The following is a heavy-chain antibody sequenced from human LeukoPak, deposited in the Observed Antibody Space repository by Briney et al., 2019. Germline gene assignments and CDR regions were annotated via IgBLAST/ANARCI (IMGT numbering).Heavy chain of an antibody. CDR1: GFTFSSYS. CDR3: ARGYDILTGYYYFDY. CDR2: ISSSSSYI. D-gene: IGHD3-9*01. V-gene: IGHV3-21*01. J-gene: IGHJ4*02. Sequence: KAGGSLRLSCAASGFTFSSYSMNWVRQAPGKGLEWVSSISSSSSYIYYADSVKGRFTISRDNAKNSLYLQMNSLRAEDTAVYYCARGYDILTGYYYFDYWGQGTLLTVSS.